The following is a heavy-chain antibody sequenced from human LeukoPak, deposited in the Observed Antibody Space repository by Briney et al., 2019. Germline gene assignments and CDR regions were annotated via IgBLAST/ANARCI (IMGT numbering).Heavy chain of an antibody. D-gene: IGHD2-15*01. CDR3: ARGRGGRIRGWGMYSWFDP. CDR1: GGSFSGYY. V-gene: IGHV4-34*01. J-gene: IGHJ5*02. CDR2: INHSGST. Sequence: SETLSLTCAVYGGSFSGYYWSWIRLPPGKGLEWIGEINHSGSTNYNPSLKSRVTISVDTSKNQFSLKLSSVTAADTAVYYCARGRGGRIRGWGMYSWFDPWGQGTLVTVSS.